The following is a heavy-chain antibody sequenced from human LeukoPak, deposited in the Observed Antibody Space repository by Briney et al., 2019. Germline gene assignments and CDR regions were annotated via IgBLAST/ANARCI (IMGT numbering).Heavy chain of an antibody. D-gene: IGHD3-9*01. V-gene: IGHV4-59*08. Sequence: SETLSPTCTVSGGSISSYYWSWIRQPPGKGLEWIGYIYYSGSTNYNPSLKSRVTISVDTSKNQFSLKLSSVTAADTAVYYCARHLGARYFDYLDYWGQGTLVTVSS. CDR1: GGSISSYY. J-gene: IGHJ4*02. CDR3: ARHLGARYFDYLDY. CDR2: IYYSGST.